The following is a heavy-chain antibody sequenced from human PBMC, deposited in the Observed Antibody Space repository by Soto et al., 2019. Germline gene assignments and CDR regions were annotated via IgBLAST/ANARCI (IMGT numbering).Heavy chain of an antibody. V-gene: IGHV1-2*02. D-gene: IGHD1-1*01. CDR3: ARGRTGTTSYFDY. Sequence: GASVKVSCKASGYTFTGYYLHWVRQAPGQGLEWMGWINPNSGGTNYAQKFQGRVTMTRDTSISTAYMELSRLRSGDTAVYYCARGRTGTTSYFDYWGQGNLVTVSS. J-gene: IGHJ4*02. CDR2: INPNSGGT. CDR1: GYTFTGYY.